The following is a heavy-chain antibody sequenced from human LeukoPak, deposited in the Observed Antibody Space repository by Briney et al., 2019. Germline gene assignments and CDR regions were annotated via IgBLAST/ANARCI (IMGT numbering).Heavy chain of an antibody. Sequence: SETLSLTCAVYRGSFSGYYWSWIRQPPGKGLEWIGKSNHSGSTNYTPSLKSRFTISVDTSKNQFSLQLSSVTAADTAVYYCARGETGYSYVFDYWGQGTLVTVSS. CDR2: SNHSGST. D-gene: IGHD5-18*01. J-gene: IGHJ4*02. V-gene: IGHV4-34*01. CDR1: RGSFSGYY. CDR3: ARGETGYSYVFDY.